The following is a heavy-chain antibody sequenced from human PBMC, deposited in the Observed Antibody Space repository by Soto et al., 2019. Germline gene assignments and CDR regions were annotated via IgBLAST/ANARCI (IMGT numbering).Heavy chain of an antibody. Sequence: PGGSLRLSCAASGFTFSNYAMHWVRQAPGKGPEWVAVISYDGSNKYYADSVKGRFTISRDNSKNTLYLQMNSLRAEDTAVYYCAKDRYDFWSGSFDYWGQGTLVTVSS. J-gene: IGHJ4*02. D-gene: IGHD3-3*01. CDR2: ISYDGSNK. CDR1: GFTFSNYA. CDR3: AKDRYDFWSGSFDY. V-gene: IGHV3-30*04.